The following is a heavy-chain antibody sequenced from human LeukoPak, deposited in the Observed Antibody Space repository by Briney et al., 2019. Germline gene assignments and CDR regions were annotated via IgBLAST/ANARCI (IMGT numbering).Heavy chain of an antibody. J-gene: IGHJ4*02. D-gene: IGHD4-17*01. CDR2: IGYTSSER. CDR3: VNGDYREY. V-gene: IGHV3-21*01. Sequence: KPGGSLRLSCAASGFTFSTYTMNWVRQAPGKCLELVSSIGYTSSERYYADSVKGRFTISRDNAENSLYLQMNSLRADDTAMYYCVNGDYREYWVQGTRVTVSS. CDR1: GFTFSTYT.